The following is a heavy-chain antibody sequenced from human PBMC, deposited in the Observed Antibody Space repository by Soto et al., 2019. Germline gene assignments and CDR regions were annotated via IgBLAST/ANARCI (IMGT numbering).Heavy chain of an antibody. CDR3: ARVRFGELV. V-gene: IGHV3-23*04. CDR2: IGVGGGDR. J-gene: IGHJ4*02. D-gene: IGHD3-10*01. CDR1: GFSFSTYW. Sequence: EVQLVESGGGLVQPGGSLRLSCAASGFSFSTYWMSWVRQAPGKGLEWVSIIGVGGGDRYYPESVKGRFTISRDNSRDTLYLEMNSLRDEDTAVYYCARVRFGELVWGQGTLVTVSS.